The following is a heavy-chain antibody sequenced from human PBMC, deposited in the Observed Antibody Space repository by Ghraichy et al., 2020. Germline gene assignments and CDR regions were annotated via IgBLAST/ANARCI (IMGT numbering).Heavy chain of an antibody. CDR1: GGSISSYY. V-gene: IGHV4-4*09. CDR3: ASSGYDYLSWFDP. J-gene: IGHJ5*02. CDR2: IHTSGST. D-gene: IGHD5-12*01. Sequence: ESLNISCTVSGGSISSYYWSWIRQPPGKRLEWIGYIHTSGSTNYNPSLKSRVTISVDTSKNQFSLKLRSVTAADTAIYYCASSGYDYLSWFDPWGQGTLVTVSS.